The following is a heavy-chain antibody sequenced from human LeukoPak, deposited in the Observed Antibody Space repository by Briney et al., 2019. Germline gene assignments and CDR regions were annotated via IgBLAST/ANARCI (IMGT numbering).Heavy chain of an antibody. J-gene: IGHJ4*02. CDR3: ARQVATMYDY. CDR2: ISSKGDST. CDR1: GFTFSGYP. Sequence: GGSLRLSCAASGFTFSGYPMHWVRQAPGKGLEYVSAISSKGDSTYYANSVKGRFTISRDNANNTLYLQMGSLRAEDMAVYYCARQVATMYDYWGQGTLVTVSS. D-gene: IGHD5-12*01. V-gene: IGHV3-64*01.